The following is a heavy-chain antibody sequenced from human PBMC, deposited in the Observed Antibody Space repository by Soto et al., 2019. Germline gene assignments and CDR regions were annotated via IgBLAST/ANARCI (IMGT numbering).Heavy chain of an antibody. CDR1: GFIFENFG. V-gene: IGHV3-23*01. CDR2: ISGSGFKK. D-gene: IGHD1-26*01. Sequence: GGSLRLSCAASGFIFENFGMSWVRQAPGKGLEWISSISGSGFKKYYADSVKGRFTISRDNSKSTVYLELNNLSAEDTAVYHCAKNQGVGLVPLATVDCFDPWGQGSLVTVSS. J-gene: IGHJ5*02. CDR3: AKNQGVGLVPLATVDCFDP.